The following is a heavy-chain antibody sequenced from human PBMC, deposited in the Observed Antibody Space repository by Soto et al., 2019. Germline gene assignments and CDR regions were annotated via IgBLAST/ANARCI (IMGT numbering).Heavy chain of an antibody. CDR2: ISAYNGNT. D-gene: IGHD6-19*01. CDR3: AREVVRVAGTRWFDP. V-gene: IGHV1-18*01. CDR1: VYTFTSYG. Sequence: GASVKVSCKASVYTFTSYGISWLRQAPGQGLEWMGWISAYNGNTNYAQKLQGRVTMTTDTSTSTAYMELRSLRSDDTAVYYCAREVVRVAGTRWFDPWGQGTLVTVS. J-gene: IGHJ5*02.